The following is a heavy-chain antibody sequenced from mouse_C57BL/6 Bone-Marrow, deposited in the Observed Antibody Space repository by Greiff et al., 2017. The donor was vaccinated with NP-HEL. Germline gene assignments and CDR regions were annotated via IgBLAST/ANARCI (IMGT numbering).Heavy chain of an antibody. Sequence: EVKLVESGGGLVQPKGSLKLSCAASGFTFNTYAMHWVRQAPGKGLEWVARIRSKSSNYATYYADSVKDRFTISRDDSQSMLYLQMNNLKTEYTAMYYCVREDYYGSSYEYYAMDYWGQGTSVTVSS. V-gene: IGHV10-3*01. CDR3: VREDYYGSSYEYYAMDY. D-gene: IGHD1-1*01. J-gene: IGHJ4*01. CDR2: IRSKSSNYAT. CDR1: GFTFNTYA.